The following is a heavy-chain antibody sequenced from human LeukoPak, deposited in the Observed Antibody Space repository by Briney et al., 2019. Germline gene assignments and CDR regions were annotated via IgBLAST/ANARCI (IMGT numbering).Heavy chain of an antibody. CDR3: ARDSGNYGGGNTDYYYYYMDV. Sequence: PGGSLRLSCAASGFTFSSYAMHWVRQAPGKGLEWVAVIYSGGSTYYADSVKGRFTISRDNSKNTLYLQMDSLRAEDTAVYYCARDSGNYGGGNTDYYYYYMDVWGKGTTVTVSS. CDR2: IYSGGST. V-gene: IGHV3-53*01. CDR1: GFTFSSYA. J-gene: IGHJ6*03. D-gene: IGHD1-7*01.